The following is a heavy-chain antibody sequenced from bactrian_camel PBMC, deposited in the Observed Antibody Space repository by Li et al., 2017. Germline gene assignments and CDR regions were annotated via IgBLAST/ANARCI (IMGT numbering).Heavy chain of an antibody. CDR1: GYTLDNNC. V-gene: IGHV3S61*01. Sequence: HVQLVESGGGSVQAGGSLRLSCVTSGYTLDNNCIGWFRQAPGKEREGVATIDWSGLTRHYGDSVKGRFTISQDSFKDAVYLQMDSLKPEDTADTSTGAAGPRSPSP. J-gene: IGHJ4*01. CDR2: IDWSGLTR.